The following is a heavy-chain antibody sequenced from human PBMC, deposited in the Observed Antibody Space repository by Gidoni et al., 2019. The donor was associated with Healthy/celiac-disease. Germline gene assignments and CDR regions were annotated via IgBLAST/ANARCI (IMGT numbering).Heavy chain of an antibody. CDR1: GFTFSSFA. CDR3: AKLRGIAAVGDFDY. J-gene: IGHJ4*02. Sequence: EVQLLESGGGLVQPGGSLRLSCAASGFTFSSFAMSWVRQAPGKGLEWVSAISGSGGSTNYADSVKCRFTISRDNSKNTLYLQMNSLRAEDTAVYYCAKLRGIAAVGDFDYWGQGTLVTVSS. V-gene: IGHV3-23*01. CDR2: ISGSGGST. D-gene: IGHD6-13*01.